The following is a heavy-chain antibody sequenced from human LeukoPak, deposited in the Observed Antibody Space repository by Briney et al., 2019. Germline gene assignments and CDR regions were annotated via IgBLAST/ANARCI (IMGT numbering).Heavy chain of an antibody. CDR3: ARERTAMGPSFFDY. V-gene: IGHV1-18*01. CDR2: ISAYNGNT. CDR1: GYTFTSYG. D-gene: IGHD5-18*01. Sequence: GASVKVSCKASGYTFTSYGISWVRQAPGQGLEWMGWISAYNGNTNYAQKLQGRVTMTTDTSTSTAYMELRSLRSDDTAVYYCARERTAMGPSFFDYWGQGTLVTVSS. J-gene: IGHJ4*02.